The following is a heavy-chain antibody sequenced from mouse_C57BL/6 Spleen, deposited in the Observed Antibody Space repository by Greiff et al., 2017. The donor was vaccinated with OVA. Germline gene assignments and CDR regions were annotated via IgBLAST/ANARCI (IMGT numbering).Heavy chain of an antibody. D-gene: IGHD2-3*01. CDR1: GYTFTSYW. Sequence: QVQLQQSGAELVKPGASVKLSCKASGYTFTSYWMHWVKQRPGQGLEWIGMIHPNSGSTNYNEKFKSKATLTVDKSSSTAYMQLSSLTSEDSAVYYCARWDGYYAMDYWGQGTSVTVSS. V-gene: IGHV1-64*01. CDR3: ARWDGYYAMDY. J-gene: IGHJ4*01. CDR2: IHPNSGST.